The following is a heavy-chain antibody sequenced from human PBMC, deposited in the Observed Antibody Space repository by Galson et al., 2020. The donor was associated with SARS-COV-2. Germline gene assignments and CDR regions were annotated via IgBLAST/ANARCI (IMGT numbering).Heavy chain of an antibody. J-gene: IGHJ4*02. CDR3: ARRGGDYYDSRKGFLLDY. V-gene: IGHV5-51*01. CDR2: IYPGDSDT. CDR1: GYSFTSYW. D-gene: IGHD3-22*01. Sequence: GESLKISCKGSGYSFTSYWIGWVRQMPGKGLEWMGIIYPGDSDTRYSPSLQGQVTISADKSISTAYLQWSSLKASDTAMYYCARRGGDYYDSRKGFLLDYWGQGTLVTVSS.